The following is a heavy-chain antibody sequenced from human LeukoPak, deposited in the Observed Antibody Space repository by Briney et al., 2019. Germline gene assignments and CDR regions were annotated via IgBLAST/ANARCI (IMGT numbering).Heavy chain of an antibody. D-gene: IGHD2-2*02. CDR2: INPNSGGT. J-gene: IGHJ4*02. V-gene: IGHV1-2*02. CDR1: GYTFTGYY. Sequence: ASVTVSCKASGYTFTGYYMHWVRQAPGQGLEWMGWINPNSGGTNYAQKFQGRVTMTRDTSISTAYMELSRLRSDDTAVYYCAALGYCSSTSCYIGVGEYYFDYWGQGTLVTVSS. CDR3: AALGYCSSTSCYIGVGEYYFDY.